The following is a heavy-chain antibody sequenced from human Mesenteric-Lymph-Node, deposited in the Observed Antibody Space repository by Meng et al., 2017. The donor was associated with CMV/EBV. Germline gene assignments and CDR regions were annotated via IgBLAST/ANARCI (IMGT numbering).Heavy chain of an antibody. CDR3: ARGKRGYSYGNDY. CDR1: GFTFSDYY. CDR2: ISSSGSTI. Sequence: GESLKISCAASGFTFSDYYMNWVRQAPGKGLEWVSYISSSGSTIYYAESVKGRFTISRDNAKNSLYLQMNSLRAEDTAVYYCARGKRGYSYGNDYWGQGTLVTVSS. V-gene: IGHV3-11*04. J-gene: IGHJ4*02. D-gene: IGHD5-18*01.